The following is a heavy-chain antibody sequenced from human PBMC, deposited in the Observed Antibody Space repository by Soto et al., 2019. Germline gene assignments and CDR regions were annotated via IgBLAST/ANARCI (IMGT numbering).Heavy chain of an antibody. D-gene: IGHD3-3*01. J-gene: IGHJ4*02. V-gene: IGHV3-15*01. CDR3: TTVDDFWSGYPFDY. Sequence: GGSLRLSCAASGFTFSNAWMSWVRQAPGKGLEWVGRIKSKTDGGTTDYAAPVKGRFTISRDDSKNTLYLQMNSLKTEDTAVYYCTTVDDFWSGYPFDYWGQGTLVTVSS. CDR1: GFTFSNAW. CDR2: IKSKTDGGTT.